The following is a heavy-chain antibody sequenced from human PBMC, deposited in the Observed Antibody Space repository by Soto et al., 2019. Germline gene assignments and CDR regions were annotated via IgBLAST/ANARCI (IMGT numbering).Heavy chain of an antibody. D-gene: IGHD2-21*02. CDR2: ISGSGGST. CDR1: GFTFSSYA. J-gene: IGHJ3*02. Sequence: PGGSLRLSCAASGFTFSSYAMSWVRQAPGKGLEWVSAISGSGGSTYYADSVKGRVTISRDNSKNTLYLQMDSLRAEDTAVYYCAKDRAYCGGDCYSIDAFDIWGQGTMVTVSS. V-gene: IGHV3-23*01. CDR3: AKDRAYCGGDCYSIDAFDI.